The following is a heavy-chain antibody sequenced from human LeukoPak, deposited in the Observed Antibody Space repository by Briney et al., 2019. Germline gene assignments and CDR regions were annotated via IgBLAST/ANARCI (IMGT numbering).Heavy chain of an antibody. J-gene: IGHJ4*02. CDR2: ISGSGIST. CDR3: AKDNYYGSSGYWDY. Sequence: PGGSLRLSCAASGFTFSNYAMSWVRQAPGKGLEWVSVISGSGISTYYADSVKGRFTISRDNSKNTLYLQVNSLRAEDTAVYYCAKDNYYGSSGYWDYWGQGALVTVSS. D-gene: IGHD3-22*01. V-gene: IGHV3-23*01. CDR1: GFTFSNYA.